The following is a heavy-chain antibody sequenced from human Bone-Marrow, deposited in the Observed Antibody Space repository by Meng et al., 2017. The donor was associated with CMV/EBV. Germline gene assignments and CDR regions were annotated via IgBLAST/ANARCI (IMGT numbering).Heavy chain of an antibody. J-gene: IGHJ2*01. D-gene: IGHD3-22*01. CDR2: INHSGST. Sequence: SETLSLTCTVSGGSISSSSYYWGWIRQPPGKGLEWIGEINHSGSTNYNPSLKSRVTISVDTSKNQFSLKLSSVTAADTAVYYCARDLGYYDSSGYYHWYFDLWGRGTLVTVSS. V-gene: IGHV4-39*07. CDR3: ARDLGYYDSSGYYHWYFDL. CDR1: GGSISSSSYY.